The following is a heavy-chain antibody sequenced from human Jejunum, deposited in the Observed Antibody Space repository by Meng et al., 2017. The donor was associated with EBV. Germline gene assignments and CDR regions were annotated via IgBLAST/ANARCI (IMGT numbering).Heavy chain of an antibody. CDR1: GYTFSNYW. V-gene: IGHV3-74*01. D-gene: IGHD3-16*01. CDR3: SRDLRGPFDY. J-gene: IGHJ4*02. Sequence: LVAAGRGLAQPGGSLRLSCVGSGYTFSNYWMHWVRQTPGKGLVWVSRINEDGTHTDYADSVKGRFTISRDNAKNTLTLQMNSLRVEDTAVYYCSRDLRGPFDYWGQGTLVTVSS. CDR2: INEDGTHT.